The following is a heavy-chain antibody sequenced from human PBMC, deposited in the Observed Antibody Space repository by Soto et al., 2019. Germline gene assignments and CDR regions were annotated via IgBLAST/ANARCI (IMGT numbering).Heavy chain of an antibody. CDR3: VAVDLGDY. J-gene: IGHJ4*02. D-gene: IGHD3-16*01. CDR1: GYTFTSYA. Sequence: QVQLVQSGPEVRKPGSSVKVSCKASGYTFTSYALHWVRQAPGQRLEWMGWINGGNGDTKYSQKFQGRVTFTRDISANTAYMELSSLTSEETDVYYCVAVDLGDYWGQGTLVTVSS. V-gene: IGHV1-3*01. CDR2: INGGNGDT.